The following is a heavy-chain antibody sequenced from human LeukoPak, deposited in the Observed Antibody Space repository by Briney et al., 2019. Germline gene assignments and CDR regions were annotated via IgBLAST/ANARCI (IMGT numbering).Heavy chain of an antibody. Sequence: GGSLRLSCAASGFTFSSYAMSWVRQAPGKGLEWVSSISGSGGSTYYADSVKGRFTISRDNSKNTLYLQMNSLRAEDTAVYYCTKPIGIAVAGVGATVDYWGQGTLVTVSS. CDR2: ISGSGGST. CDR3: TKPIGIAVAGVGATVDY. V-gene: IGHV3-23*01. D-gene: IGHD6-19*01. CDR1: GFTFSSYA. J-gene: IGHJ4*02.